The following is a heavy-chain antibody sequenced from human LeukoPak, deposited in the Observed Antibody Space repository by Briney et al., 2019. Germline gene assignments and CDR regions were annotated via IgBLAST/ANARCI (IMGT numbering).Heavy chain of an antibody. Sequence: GGFLRLSCAAPGFIFDNYAIHWVRQAPGKGLEWVSLISGDGGSTFYADSVRGRFTISRDNTRKSLSLQMSSLRGEDTALYYCARESETSGWYDYWGQGTLVTVSS. V-gene: IGHV3-43*02. CDR3: ARESETSGWYDY. CDR1: GFIFDNYA. J-gene: IGHJ4*02. CDR2: ISGDGGST. D-gene: IGHD6-19*01.